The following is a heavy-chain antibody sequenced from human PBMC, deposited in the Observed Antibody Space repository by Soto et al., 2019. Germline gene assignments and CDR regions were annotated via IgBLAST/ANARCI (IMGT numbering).Heavy chain of an antibody. Sequence: EVQLVESGGGLVQPGGSLRLSCAASGFSFSDHFMDWVRQAPGKGLEWVGRIRNKANRYTTEYAASVRGRFTFSRDDSKSLLFLQMDSLKTEDTAVYYCARITSFTYDSRGLDHWGQGTRVTVSS. V-gene: IGHV3-72*01. D-gene: IGHD3-22*01. CDR3: ARITSFTYDSRGLDH. CDR1: GFSFSDHF. J-gene: IGHJ4*02. CDR2: IRNKANRYTT.